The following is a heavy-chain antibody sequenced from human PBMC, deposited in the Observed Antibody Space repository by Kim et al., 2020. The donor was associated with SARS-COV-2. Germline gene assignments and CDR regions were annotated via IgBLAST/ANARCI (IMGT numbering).Heavy chain of an antibody. CDR3: ARDNSGSYPYYFDY. D-gene: IGHD1-26*01. J-gene: IGHJ4*02. CDR2: IYYSGST. Sequence: SETLSLTCTVSGGSISSGGYYWSWIRQHPGKGLEWIGYIYYSGSTYYNPSLKSRVTISVDTSKNQFSLKLSSVTAADTAVYYCARDNSGSYPYYFDYWGQGTLVTVSS. CDR1: GGSISSGGYY. V-gene: IGHV4-31*03.